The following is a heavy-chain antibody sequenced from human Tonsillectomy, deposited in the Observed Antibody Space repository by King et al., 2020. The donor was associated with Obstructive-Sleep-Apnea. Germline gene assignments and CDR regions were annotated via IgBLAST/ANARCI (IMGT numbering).Heavy chain of an antibody. V-gene: IGHV3-9*01. CDR2: ITWNSGYI. CDR3: TKGRARPVYLTSPETAPPHFDY. Sequence: EVQLVESGGALSQPGRSLRLSCAASGFTFESYAMHWVRQAPGKGLEWVSSITWNSGYIVYAESVKGRFTISRDNAKNSLSLQMNSLRVEDTALYYCTKGRARPVYLTSPETAPPHFDYWGLGTLVTVSS. CDR1: GFTFESYA. J-gene: IGHJ4*02. D-gene: IGHD1-14*01.